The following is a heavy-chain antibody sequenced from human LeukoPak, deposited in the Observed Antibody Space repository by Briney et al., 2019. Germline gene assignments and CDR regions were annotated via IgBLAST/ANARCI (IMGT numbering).Heavy chain of an antibody. D-gene: IGHD5-12*01. J-gene: IGHJ4*02. CDR1: GYTFTGYY. V-gene: IGHV1-2*02. CDR2: INPNSGGT. CDR3: ARAYSGYEAFDY. Sequence: ASVKVSCKASGYTFTGYYIHWVRQASGQGLEWMGWINPNSGGTNYAQKFQGRVTMTRDTSTTYMELSSLTSDDTAVYYCARAYSGYEAFDYWGQGTLVTVSS.